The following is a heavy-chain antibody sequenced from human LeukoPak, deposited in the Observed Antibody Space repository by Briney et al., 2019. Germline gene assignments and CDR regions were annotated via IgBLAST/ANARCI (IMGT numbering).Heavy chain of an antibody. Sequence: PGGSLRLSCAASGFTFSTSAMNWVRQVPGKGLEWVSSIYYDSSHIYYAASVRGRFTISRDNARNSVYLQKDSLRVEDTAVYYCTRDPLRYLRVGHYDYWGQGTLVAVSS. CDR1: GFTFSTSA. V-gene: IGHV3-21*01. CDR2: IYYDSSHI. D-gene: IGHD3-9*01. CDR3: TRDPLRYLRVGHYDY. J-gene: IGHJ4*02.